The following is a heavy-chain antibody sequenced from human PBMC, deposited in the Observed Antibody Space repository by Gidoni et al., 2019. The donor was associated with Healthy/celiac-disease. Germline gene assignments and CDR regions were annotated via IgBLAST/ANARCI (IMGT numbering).Heavy chain of an antibody. CDR3: ARAADYYDSSGYYRAIDY. D-gene: IGHD3-22*01. Sequence: KKPGSSVKVSCKASGSTFSSYANSWVRQAPGQGLEWMGGIIPIFGTANYAQKFQGRVTITAAKSTSTAYMELSSLRSEDTAVYYCARAADYYDSSGYYRAIDYWGQGTLVTVSS. CDR2: IIPIFGTA. V-gene: IGHV1-69*06. J-gene: IGHJ4*02. CDR1: GSTFSSYA.